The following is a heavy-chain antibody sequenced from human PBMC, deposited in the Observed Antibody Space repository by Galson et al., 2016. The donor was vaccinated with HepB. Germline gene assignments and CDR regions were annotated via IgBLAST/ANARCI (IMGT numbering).Heavy chain of an antibody. CDR1: GFTFRSYG. J-gene: IGHJ4*02. CDR2: KWQDGGIK. CDR3: VRDRASRQGPLDY. Sequence: SLRLSCAASGFTFRSYGMHWVRQAPAKGRGWVAFKWQDGGIKPYAASVKGRLTVSRDNSKNMLFLQMISLGVEDTAVYHCVRDRASRQGPLDYWGQGSLVTVSS. V-gene: IGHV3-33*01.